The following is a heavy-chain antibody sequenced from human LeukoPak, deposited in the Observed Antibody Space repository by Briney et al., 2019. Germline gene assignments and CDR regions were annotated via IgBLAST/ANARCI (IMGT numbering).Heavy chain of an antibody. D-gene: IGHD3-3*01. V-gene: IGHV3-48*03. Sequence: SLRLSCVASVFTFSSYEMKWVSQAPGKGLEGGTYHSGSGNNIFYADAVKGRFTISRDNPKNSLYLQVISLRARDTPVCYCAFTSRLRFLQWSDASDIWGQGRMVTVSS. CDR2: HSGSGNNI. J-gene: IGHJ3*02. CDR1: VFTFSSYE. CDR3: AFTSRLRFLQWSDASDI.